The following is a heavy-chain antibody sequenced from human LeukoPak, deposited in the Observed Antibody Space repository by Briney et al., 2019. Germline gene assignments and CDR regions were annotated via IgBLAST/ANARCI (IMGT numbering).Heavy chain of an antibody. D-gene: IGHD3-9*01. V-gene: IGHV3-7*04. Sequence: PGGSLRPSCAASGFTFSSYWMSWVRQALGKGREWVANIKQDGSEKYYVDSVKGRFTISRDNAKNSLYLQMNSLRAEDTAVYYCARVSPTPYDILTGFYYYYGMDVWGQGTTVTVSS. CDR2: IKQDGSEK. CDR3: ARVSPTPYDILTGFYYYYGMDV. J-gene: IGHJ6*02. CDR1: GFTFSSYW.